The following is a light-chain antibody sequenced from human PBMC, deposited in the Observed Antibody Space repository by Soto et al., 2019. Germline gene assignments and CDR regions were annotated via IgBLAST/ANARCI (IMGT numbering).Light chain of an antibody. CDR2: SNN. V-gene: IGLV1-44*01. Sequence: QPVLTQPPSASGTPGQRVTISCSGGSSNIGSNTVNWYQQLPGTAPKLLLYSNNQRPSGVPDRFSGSKSGTSASLAISGLQSEDEADYYCAAWDDSLNGRYVFGTGTKLTVL. CDR3: AAWDDSLNGRYV. CDR1: SSNIGSNT. J-gene: IGLJ1*01.